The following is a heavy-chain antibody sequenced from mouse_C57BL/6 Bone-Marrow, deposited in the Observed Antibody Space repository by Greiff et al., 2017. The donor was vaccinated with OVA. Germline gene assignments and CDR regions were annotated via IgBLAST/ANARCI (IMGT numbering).Heavy chain of an antibody. CDR2: IYPGGGYT. Sequence: SGAELVRPGTSVKMSCKASGYTFTNYWIGWAKQRPGHGLEWIGDIYPGGGYTNYNEKFKGKATLTADKSSSTAYMQFSSLTSEDSAIYYCARSGYGSSFAMDYWGQGTSVTVSS. D-gene: IGHD1-1*01. J-gene: IGHJ4*01. CDR3: ARSGYGSSFAMDY. V-gene: IGHV1-63*01. CDR1: GYTFTNYW.